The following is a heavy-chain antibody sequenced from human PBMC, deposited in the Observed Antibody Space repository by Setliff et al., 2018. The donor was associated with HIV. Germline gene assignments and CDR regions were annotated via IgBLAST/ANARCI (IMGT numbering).Heavy chain of an antibody. Sequence: GGSLRLSCAASGFAFSASAMSWVRQAPGKGLEWVTDVSGSGGVTYYADSVRGRFTVSRDNSGRTLYLQINSLRAEDTAIYYCAKAGTTVTSALDSWGQGTLVTVSS. V-gene: IGHV3-23*01. CDR2: VSGSGGVT. CDR3: AKAGTTVTSALDS. D-gene: IGHD4-17*01. J-gene: IGHJ4*02. CDR1: GFAFSASA.